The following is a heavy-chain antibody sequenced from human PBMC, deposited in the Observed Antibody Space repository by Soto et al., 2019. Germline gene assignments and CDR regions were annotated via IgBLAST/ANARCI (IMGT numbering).Heavy chain of an antibody. Sequence: SATLSLTGAVSGGSISSDDYSWTWVRQPPGKGLEWIGYTYHTGSIFYNPSLKSRVTILVDKSKNHFSLTLTSVTAADTAVYYCASRLDSTMVLDNWGQGTLVTVSS. CDR1: GGSISSDDYS. V-gene: IGHV4-30-2*01. CDR3: ASRLDSTMVLDN. D-gene: IGHD3-10*01. CDR2: TYHTGSI. J-gene: IGHJ4*02.